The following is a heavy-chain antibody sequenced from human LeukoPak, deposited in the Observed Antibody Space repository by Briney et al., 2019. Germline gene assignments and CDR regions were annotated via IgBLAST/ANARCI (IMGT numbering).Heavy chain of an antibody. V-gene: IGHV3-30-3*01. J-gene: IGHJ4*02. CDR2: ISYDGSNK. CDR1: GFTFSSYA. D-gene: IGHD5-24*01. CDR3: ARDNLGGYKDFDY. Sequence: PGRSLRLSCAASGFTFSSYAMHWVRQAPGKGLEWVAVISYDGSNKYYADSVKGRFTISRDNSKNTLYLQMNSLRAEDTAVYYCARDNLGGYKDFDYWGQGTLVTVSS.